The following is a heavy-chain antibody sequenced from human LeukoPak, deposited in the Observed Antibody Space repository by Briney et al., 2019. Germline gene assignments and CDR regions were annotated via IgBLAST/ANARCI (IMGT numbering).Heavy chain of an antibody. CDR1: GGSFSGYY. J-gene: IGHJ4*02. CDR2: INHSGST. CDR3: ARGSTPKTSPGDY. V-gene: IGHV4-34*01. Sequence: SETLSLTCAVYGGSFSGYYWSWIRQPPGKGLEWIGEINHSGSTNYNPSLKSRVTISVDTSKNQFSLKLSSVTAADTAVYCCARGSTPKTSPGDYWGQGTLVTVSS.